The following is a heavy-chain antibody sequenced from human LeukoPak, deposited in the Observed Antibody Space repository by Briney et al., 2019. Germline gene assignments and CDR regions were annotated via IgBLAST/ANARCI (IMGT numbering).Heavy chain of an antibody. CDR2: ISGSGGAT. CDR1: GLTFHYYG. D-gene: IGHD2-8*01. V-gene: IGHV3-23*01. J-gene: IGHJ6*02. Sequence: GGSLRLSCAASGLTFHYYGMDWVRQAPGKGLEWVAGISGSGGATDYADFAKGRFTIFRDNSKNTLYLQMNTLSAEDTAIYYCAKRLAETNYNGMDVWGQGTTVTVSS. CDR3: AKRLAETNYNGMDV.